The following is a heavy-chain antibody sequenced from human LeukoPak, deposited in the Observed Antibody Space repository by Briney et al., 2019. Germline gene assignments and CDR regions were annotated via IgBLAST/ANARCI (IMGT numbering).Heavy chain of an antibody. J-gene: IGHJ4*02. CDR1: GGSISSNDYY. Sequence: SETLSLTCTVSGGSISSNDYYWSWIRQPPGKGLEWIGEINHSGSTNYNPSLKSRVTISVDTSKNQFSLKLSSVTAADTAVYYCARRRGTIFGVVIIRFDYWGQGTLVTVSS. D-gene: IGHD3-3*01. CDR3: ARRRGTIFGVVIIRFDY. V-gene: IGHV4-39*07. CDR2: INHSGST.